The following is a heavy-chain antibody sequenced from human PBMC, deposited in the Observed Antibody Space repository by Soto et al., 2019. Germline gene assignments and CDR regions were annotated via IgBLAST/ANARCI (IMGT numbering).Heavy chain of an antibody. Sequence: VGSLRLSCAASGFTFSSYAMSWVRQAPGKGLEWVSAISGSGGSTYYADSVKGRFTISRDNSKNTLYLQMNSLRAENTAVYYCAKDPLDYYDSSGYAFDIWGQGTMVTVSS. CDR2: ISGSGGST. J-gene: IGHJ3*02. CDR1: GFTFSSYA. V-gene: IGHV3-23*01. D-gene: IGHD3-22*01. CDR3: AKDPLDYYDSSGYAFDI.